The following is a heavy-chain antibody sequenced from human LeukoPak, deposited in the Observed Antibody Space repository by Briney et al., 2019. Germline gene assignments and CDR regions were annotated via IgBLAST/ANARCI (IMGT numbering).Heavy chain of an antibody. V-gene: IGHV3-23*01. Sequence: PGGSLRLSCAASGFTFSSCAMSWVRQAPGKGLEWVSVISGSGSSIYYADSVKGRFTISRDNSKNTLYLQMNRLRAEDTAVYYCAKGYIAAAGTLSYWGQGTLVTVSS. CDR1: GFTFSSCA. CDR3: AKGYIAAAGTLSY. D-gene: IGHD6-13*01. CDR2: ISGSGSSI. J-gene: IGHJ4*02.